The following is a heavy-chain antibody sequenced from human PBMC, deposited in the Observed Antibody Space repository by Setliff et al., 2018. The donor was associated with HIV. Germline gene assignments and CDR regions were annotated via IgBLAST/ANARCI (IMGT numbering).Heavy chain of an antibody. CDR1: GFILSEYT. CDR2: IGGSGT. Sequence: PGGSLRLSCAGSGFILSEYTISWVRQTPGKGLEWVSAIGGSGTYYADSVKGRFSISRDKSKNTLYLQMNSLRVEDTDLDYCARDRGDRELDYWGQG. D-gene: IGHD1-1*01. J-gene: IGHJ4*02. CDR3: ARDRGDRELDY. V-gene: IGHV3-23*01.